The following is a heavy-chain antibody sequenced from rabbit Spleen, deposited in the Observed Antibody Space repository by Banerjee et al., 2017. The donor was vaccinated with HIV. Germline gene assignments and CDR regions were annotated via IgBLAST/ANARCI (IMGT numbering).Heavy chain of an antibody. D-gene: IGHD4-1*01. V-gene: IGHV1S40*01. Sequence: QSLEESGGDLVKPGASPTLTCTASGFSFSNRYYICWVRQAPGKGLEWIACIYAANSGDTYYASWAKGRFTISKTSSTTVTLQMTSLTAADTATYFCARETDSGWGVVSFYFNLWGPGTLVTVS. CDR3: ARETDSGWGVVSFYFNL. CDR2: IYAANSGDT. J-gene: IGHJ4*01. CDR1: GFSFSNRYY.